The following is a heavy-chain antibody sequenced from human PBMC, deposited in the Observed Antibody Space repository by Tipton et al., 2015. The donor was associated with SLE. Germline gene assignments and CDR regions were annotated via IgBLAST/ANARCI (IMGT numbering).Heavy chain of an antibody. CDR1: GGSFSGDY. CDR2: ISQSGST. J-gene: IGHJ2*01. V-gene: IGHV4-34*01. CDR3: ARHKLWRWYFDL. Sequence: TLSLTCAVYGGSFSGDYWTWLRQSPGKGLEWIAEISQSGSTNYNPSLQSRVSMSVDTSKSQFSLKMSSLTAADTAMYYCARHKLWRWYFDLWGRGTLVTVSS. D-gene: IGHD2-21*01.